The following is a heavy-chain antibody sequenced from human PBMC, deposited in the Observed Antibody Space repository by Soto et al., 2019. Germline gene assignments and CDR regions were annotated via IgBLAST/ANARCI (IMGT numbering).Heavy chain of an antibody. CDR1: GGSISSGGYY. CDR2: IYYSGST. J-gene: IGHJ6*02. D-gene: IGHD3-9*01. CDR3: ARGRPDYDILTGYYMGYYYGMDV. Sequence: SETLSLTCTVSGGSISSGGYYWSWIRQHPGKGLEWIGYIYYSGSTYYNPSLKSRVTISVDTSKNQFSLKLSSVTAADTAVYYCARGRPDYDILTGYYMGYYYGMDVWGQGTTVTVSS. V-gene: IGHV4-31*03.